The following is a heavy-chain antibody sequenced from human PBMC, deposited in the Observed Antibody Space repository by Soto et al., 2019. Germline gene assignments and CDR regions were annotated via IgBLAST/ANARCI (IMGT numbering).Heavy chain of an antibody. Sequence: QVQLVQSGAEVKKPGSSVKVSCTASGGTFSDYAFSWVRQAPGQGLEWLGGIMPIFGAPDYAQKFQGRVTMTADESTRPAYMEMRSLRSEDTAVYYWASWLKEAGIGNYYYGMDVWGQGTTVTVSS. D-gene: IGHD6-19*01. CDR3: ASWLKEAGIGNYYYGMDV. CDR1: GGTFSDYA. V-gene: IGHV1-69*12. CDR2: IMPIFGAP. J-gene: IGHJ6*02.